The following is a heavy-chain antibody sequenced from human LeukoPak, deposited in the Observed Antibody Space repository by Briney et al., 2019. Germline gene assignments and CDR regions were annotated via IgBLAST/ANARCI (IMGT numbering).Heavy chain of an antibody. D-gene: IGHD2-15*01. V-gene: IGHV4-59*01. CDR1: GGSISSYY. Sequence: PSETLSLTCTVSGGSISSYYWSWIRQPPGKGLEWIGYIYYSGSTNYNPSLKSRVTISADTSKNQFSLKLSSVTAADTAVYYCARGLGYCSGGSCYYYGMDVWGQGTTVTVSS. CDR2: IYYSGST. CDR3: ARGLGYCSGGSCYYYGMDV. J-gene: IGHJ6*02.